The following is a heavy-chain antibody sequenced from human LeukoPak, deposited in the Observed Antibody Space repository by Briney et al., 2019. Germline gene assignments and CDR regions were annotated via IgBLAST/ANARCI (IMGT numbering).Heavy chain of an antibody. V-gene: IGHV3-30*02. J-gene: IGHJ5*02. CDR3: AQDVPVERVPGVGPGS. CDR2: MQYDGSVI. Sequence: GRSQRLSCAASGFTFRNYGTHWVRQAPGKGLEWVTFMQYDGSVIFYADSVKGRFTISRDNSKNTVYLQMSSLRTEDTAVYFCAQDVPVERVPGVGPGSWGQGTLVTVSS. CDR1: GFTFRNYG. D-gene: IGHD2-8*01.